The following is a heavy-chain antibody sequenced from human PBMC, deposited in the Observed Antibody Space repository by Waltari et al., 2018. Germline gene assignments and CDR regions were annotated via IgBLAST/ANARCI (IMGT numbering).Heavy chain of an antibody. CDR2: IKKYGSEE. V-gene: IGHV3-7*01. Sequence: EVQLVESGGGLVQPGGSLRLSCAASGFTLRGYWMSWVRQAPGKVPEWVANIKKYGSEEYYVDSVMGRFTISRDNAKNSLYLQMNSLRPEDTAVYYCARDQWCAFDIWGQGTMVTVSS. CDR1: GFTLRGYW. CDR3: ARDQWCAFDI. J-gene: IGHJ3*02. D-gene: IGHD2-15*01.